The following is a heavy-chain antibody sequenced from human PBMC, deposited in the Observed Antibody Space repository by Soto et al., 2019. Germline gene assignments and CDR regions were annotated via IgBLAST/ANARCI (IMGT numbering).Heavy chain of an antibody. CDR2: TYYRSKWYN. CDR1: GDSVSSNSAA. V-gene: IGHV6-1*01. D-gene: IGHD5-18*01. CDR3: ARDPQRVGGELWIPSYYYYYYGMDV. J-gene: IGHJ6*02. Sequence: QSQTLSLTCAISGDSVSSNSAAWNWIRQSPSRGLEWLGRTYYRSKWYNDYAVSVKSRITINPDTSKNQFSLQLNSVTPEDTAVYYCARDPQRVGGELWIPSYYYYYYGMDVWGQGTTVTVSS.